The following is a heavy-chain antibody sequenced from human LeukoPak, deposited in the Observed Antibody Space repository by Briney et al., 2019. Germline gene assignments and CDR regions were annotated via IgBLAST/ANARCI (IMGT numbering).Heavy chain of an antibody. V-gene: IGHV4-34*01. CDR3: ARRDDSSGYHKIFDY. J-gene: IGHJ4*02. D-gene: IGHD3-22*01. Sequence: SETLSLTCAVYGGSFSGYYWSWIRQPPGKGLEWIGEINHSGSTNYNPSLKSRVTISVDTSKNQFSLKLSSLTAADTAVYYCARRDDSSGYHKIFDYWGPGTLVAVSS. CDR1: GGSFSGYY. CDR2: INHSGST.